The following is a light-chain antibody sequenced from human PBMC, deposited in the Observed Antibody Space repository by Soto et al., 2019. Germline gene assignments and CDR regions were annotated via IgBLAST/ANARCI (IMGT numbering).Light chain of an antibody. CDR1: QSVTSN. J-gene: IGKJ1*01. V-gene: IGKV3-15*01. CDR3: QQYNSWPWT. Sequence: EIVLTQSPGTLSLSPGETATLSCRASQSVTSNLAWYQQKPGQAPRLLIYGASTRATGVPARFSGSGSGTEVTLTISSLQSEDFEVYYCQQYNSWPWTFGQGTKVEIK. CDR2: GAS.